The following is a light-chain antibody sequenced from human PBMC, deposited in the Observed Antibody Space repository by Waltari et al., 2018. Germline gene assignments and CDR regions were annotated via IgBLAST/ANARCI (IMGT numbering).Light chain of an antibody. Sequence: QSALTQPPSVSGSLGQTVSISCTRSDSAVVAFDRVSWYRQSPGTAPKLLIYEVTGRPSGVSGRFSGSKSGHTASLTISGLQPDDEADYYCSSYIPRRTWVFGGGTTLTVL. CDR1: DSAVVAFDR. V-gene: IGLV2-18*02. J-gene: IGLJ3*02. CDR2: EVT. CDR3: SSYIPRRTWV.